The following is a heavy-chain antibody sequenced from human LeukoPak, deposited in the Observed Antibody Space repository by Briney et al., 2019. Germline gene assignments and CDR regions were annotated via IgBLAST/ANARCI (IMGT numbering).Heavy chain of an antibody. V-gene: IGHV2-5*02. J-gene: IGHJ4*02. CDR1: GFSLSTSGVG. CDR2: IYWDDDK. CDR3: AHGSRELDWLLEYYFDY. Sequence: SGPTLVKPTQTLTLTCTFSGFSLSTSGVGVGWIRQPPGKALEWLALIYWDDDKRYSPSLKSRLTITKDTSKNQVVLTMTNLDPVDTATYYCAHGSRELDWLLEYYFDYWGQGTLVTVSS. D-gene: IGHD3-9*01.